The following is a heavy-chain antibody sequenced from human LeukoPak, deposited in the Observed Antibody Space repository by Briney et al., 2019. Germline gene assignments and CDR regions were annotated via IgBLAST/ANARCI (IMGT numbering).Heavy chain of an antibody. CDR1: GGSISSHY. Sequence: SETLSLTCTVSGGSISSHYWSWIRQPAGKGLEYIGRIHTSGITNYIPSLKSRVTMSGDTSKNQFSLKLSSVTAADTAVYYCARDLGSNYVYFDYWGQGSLVTVSS. V-gene: IGHV4-4*07. J-gene: IGHJ4*02. CDR3: ARDLGSNYVYFDY. D-gene: IGHD1-26*01. CDR2: IHTSGIT.